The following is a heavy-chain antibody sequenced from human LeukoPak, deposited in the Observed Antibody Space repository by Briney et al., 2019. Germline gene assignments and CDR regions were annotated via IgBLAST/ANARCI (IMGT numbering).Heavy chain of an antibody. CDR2: ISGSGGRT. J-gene: IGHJ4*02. Sequence: SGGSLRLSCAASGFTFRSYALSWVRQAPGKGLEWVSAISGSGGRTYYADSVKGRFTISRDNSKNTLYLQMNSLRAEDTALYYCAKGDSSNWTPYYWGQGTLVTVSS. V-gene: IGHV3-23*01. D-gene: IGHD6-13*01. CDR1: GFTFRSYA. CDR3: AKGDSSNWTPYY.